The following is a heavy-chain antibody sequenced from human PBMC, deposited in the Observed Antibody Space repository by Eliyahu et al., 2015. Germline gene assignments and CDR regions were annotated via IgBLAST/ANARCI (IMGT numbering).Heavy chain of an antibody. D-gene: IGHD6-13*01. CDR1: GFTVSXFA. CDR3: AKDVYPGYSSSWPLGY. CDR2: ISGSGGST. Sequence: EVQLXESGGGLVQPGGSLRRSCAASGFTVSXFAMSWVRQAPGKGLGWVSAISGSGGSTYYADSVKGRFTISRDNSKNTLYLQMNSLRAEDTAVYYCAKDVYPGYSSSWPLGYWGQGTLVTVSS. V-gene: IGHV3-23*01. J-gene: IGHJ4*02.